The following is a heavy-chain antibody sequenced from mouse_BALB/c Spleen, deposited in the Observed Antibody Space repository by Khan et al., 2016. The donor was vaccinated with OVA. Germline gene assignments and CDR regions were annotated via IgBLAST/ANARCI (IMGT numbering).Heavy chain of an antibody. CDR1: GSSITSDYA. CDR3: AMGRTY. J-gene: IGHJ3*01. V-gene: IGHV3-2*02. D-gene: IGHD4-1*01. Sequence: EVKLLESGPGLVKPSQSLSLTCPVTGSSITSDYAWNWIRQFPGNKLEWMGYISYSGRTSYNPSLKSRISVTRDTSKNQFFLQLNSVTTEDTATYYCAMGRTYWGQGTLVTVSA. CDR2: ISYSGRT.